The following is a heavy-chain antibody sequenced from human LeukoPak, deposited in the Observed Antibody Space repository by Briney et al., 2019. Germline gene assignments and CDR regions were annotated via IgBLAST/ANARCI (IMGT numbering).Heavy chain of an antibody. J-gene: IGHJ4*02. CDR1: GGSISSRSYY. D-gene: IGHD6-13*01. CDR3: AREARWYSSSWYDPGYFDY. V-gene: IGHV4-39*02. CDR2: ISDSGNS. Sequence: SETLSLTCTVSGGSISSRSYYWGWIRQPPGKGLVWIGKISDSGNSYYSPSLRSRVTISIDTSKNQFSLKLSSVTATDTAVYYCAREARWYSSSWYDPGYFDYWGQGTLVTVSS.